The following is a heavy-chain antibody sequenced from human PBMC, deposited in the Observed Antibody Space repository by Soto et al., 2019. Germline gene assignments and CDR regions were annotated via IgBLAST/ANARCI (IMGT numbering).Heavy chain of an antibody. D-gene: IGHD1-1*01. V-gene: IGHV4-31*03. J-gene: IGHJ4*02. CDR3: AAVRQHYFDF. CDR2: IYYSGST. CDR1: GGSISSGAYY. Sequence: QVQLQESGPGLVKPSQTLSLTCTVSGGSISSGAYYWSWIRQHPGKGLEWIGYIYYSGSTCSNPPLKSRVAISVDKSKNQFSLKLSSVTAADTAVYYCAAVRQHYFDFRGQGTLVTVSS.